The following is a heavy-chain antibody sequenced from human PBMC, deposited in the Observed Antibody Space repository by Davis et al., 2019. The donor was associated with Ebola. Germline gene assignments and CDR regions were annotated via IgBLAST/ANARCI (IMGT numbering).Heavy chain of an antibody. CDR1: GGSISSGSYY. V-gene: IGHV4-61*01. J-gene: IGHJ5*02. Sequence: MPSETLSLTCTVSGGSISSGSYYWSWIRQPPGKGLEWIGYIYYSGSTNYNPSLKSRVTISVDTSKNQFSLKLSSVTAADTAVYYCARVKSDFWSGYSDWFDPWGQGTLVTVSS. CDR2: IYYSGST. CDR3: ARVKSDFWSGYSDWFDP. D-gene: IGHD3-3*01.